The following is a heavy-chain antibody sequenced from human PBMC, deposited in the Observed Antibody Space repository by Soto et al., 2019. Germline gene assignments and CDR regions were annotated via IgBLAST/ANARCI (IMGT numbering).Heavy chain of an antibody. Sequence: GASVKVSCKASGGTFSSYAISWVRQAPGQGLEWMGGIIPIFGTANYAQKFQGRVTITADESTSTAYMELSSLRSEDTAVYYCARTQGCSGGSCYGWFDPWGQGTLVTVSS. D-gene: IGHD2-15*01. CDR2: IIPIFGTA. CDR1: GGTFSSYA. J-gene: IGHJ5*02. V-gene: IGHV1-69*13. CDR3: ARTQGCSGGSCYGWFDP.